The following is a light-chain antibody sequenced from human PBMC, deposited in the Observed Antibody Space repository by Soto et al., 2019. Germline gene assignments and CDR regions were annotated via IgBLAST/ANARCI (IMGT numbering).Light chain of an antibody. CDR3: RQYDSSPIT. CDR2: GAS. Sequence: EIVLTQSPGTLSLSPGERATLSCRASKSVSSSYLAWYQQKPGQAPRLLIYGASSRATGIPDRFSGSGSGTHFTLTISRLEPEDFAVYYCRQYDSSPITFGQGTRLEIK. V-gene: IGKV3-20*01. J-gene: IGKJ5*01. CDR1: KSVSSSY.